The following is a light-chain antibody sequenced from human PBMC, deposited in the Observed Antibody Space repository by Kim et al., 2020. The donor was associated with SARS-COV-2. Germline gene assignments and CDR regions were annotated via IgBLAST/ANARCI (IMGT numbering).Light chain of an antibody. CDR1: GVGVASNY. Sequence: KTVTISCTRSGVGVASNYVQWYQQRPGSNPTTVIYEDNKKRSGVADQFSGAIDSASTAASLTISGLGAEDEADYYCQYYGVDNHDVFGGGTQLTVL. CDR3: QYYGVDNHDV. J-gene: IGLJ3*02. CDR2: EDN. V-gene: IGLV6-57*01.